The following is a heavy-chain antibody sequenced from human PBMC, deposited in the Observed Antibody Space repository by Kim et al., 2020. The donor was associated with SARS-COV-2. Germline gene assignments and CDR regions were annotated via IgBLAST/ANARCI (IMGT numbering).Heavy chain of an antibody. CDR1: GFTFSSYA. Sequence: GGSLRLTCAASGFTFSSYAMGWVRQTPGKGLEWVSTISGRGDNTFYADSVKGRFSISRDNVQNTVSLQMNSLRGDDTAVYYCAKRLGYSSSSPFHFYYWGLGTLVTVSS. J-gene: IGHJ4*02. D-gene: IGHD6-6*01. CDR3: AKRLGYSSSSPFHFYY. V-gene: IGHV3-23*01. CDR2: ISGRGDNT.